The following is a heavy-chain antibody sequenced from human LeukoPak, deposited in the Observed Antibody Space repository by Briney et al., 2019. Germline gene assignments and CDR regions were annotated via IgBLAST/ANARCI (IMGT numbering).Heavy chain of an antibody. Sequence: ASVKVSCKASGGTFSSYAISWVRQAPGQGLEWMGWINPNSGGTNYAQKFQGRVTMTTDTSTSTVYMELSSLRSEDTAVYYCARDLDILTGYYKPNNWFDPWGQGTLVTVSS. CDR2: INPNSGGT. J-gene: IGHJ5*02. CDR1: GGTFSSYA. V-gene: IGHV1-18*01. D-gene: IGHD3-9*01. CDR3: ARDLDILTGYYKPNNWFDP.